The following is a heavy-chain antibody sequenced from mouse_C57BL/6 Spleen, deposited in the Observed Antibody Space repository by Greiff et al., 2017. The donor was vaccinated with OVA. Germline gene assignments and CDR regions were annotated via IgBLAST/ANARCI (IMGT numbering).Heavy chain of an antibody. V-gene: IGHV1-15*01. D-gene: IGHD1-1*02. Sequence: VKLQQSGAELVRPGASVTLSCKASGYTFTDYEMHWVKQTPVPGLEWIGAIDPETGGTAYNQKFKGKAILTADKSSSTAYMELRSLTSEDSAVYYCTRSHGRGAMDYWGQGTSVTVSS. CDR3: TRSHGRGAMDY. CDR1: GYTFTDYE. J-gene: IGHJ4*01. CDR2: IDPETGGT.